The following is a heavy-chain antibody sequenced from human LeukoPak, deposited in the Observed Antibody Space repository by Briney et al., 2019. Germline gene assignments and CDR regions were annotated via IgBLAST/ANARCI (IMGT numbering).Heavy chain of an antibody. J-gene: IGHJ4*02. Sequence: GGSLRLSCAASGFTFTRHWMDWVRQAPGKGLEWVSRIKTDGTNTIYADFVEGRFTISRDNARNTLYLQMSSLRAGDAAVYYCGGSEDGYIDYWGQGTLVTVSS. V-gene: IGHV3-74*01. D-gene: IGHD5-24*01. CDR1: GFTFTRHW. CDR2: IKTDGTNT. CDR3: GGSEDGYIDY.